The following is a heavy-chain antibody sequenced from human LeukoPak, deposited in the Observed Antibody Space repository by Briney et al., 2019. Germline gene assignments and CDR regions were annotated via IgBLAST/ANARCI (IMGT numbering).Heavy chain of an antibody. Sequence: GASVKVSCNASGYTFTSYYMQWVRQAPGQGLEWMGIINPSGGSTSYAQKFQGRVTMTRDTSTSTVYMELSSLRSEDTAVYYCASFRPKSYDFWSGYSNDAFDIWGQGTMVTVSS. CDR3: ASFRPKSYDFWSGYSNDAFDI. CDR2: INPSGGST. J-gene: IGHJ3*02. CDR1: GYTFTSYY. D-gene: IGHD3-3*01. V-gene: IGHV1-46*03.